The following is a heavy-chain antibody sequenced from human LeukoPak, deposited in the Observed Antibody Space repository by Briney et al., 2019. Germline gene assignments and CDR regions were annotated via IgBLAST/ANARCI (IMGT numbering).Heavy chain of an antibody. V-gene: IGHV3-23*01. D-gene: IGHD5-18*01. CDR1: GFTFSSYA. Sequence: GGSLRLSCAASGFTFSSYAMHWVRQAPGKGLEWASAISGSGGSTYYADSVKGRFTISRDNSKNTLYLQMNSLRAEDTAVYYCAKETRLGYSYGSDYYYGMDVWGQGTTVTVSS. CDR2: ISGSGGST. J-gene: IGHJ6*02. CDR3: AKETRLGYSYGSDYYYGMDV.